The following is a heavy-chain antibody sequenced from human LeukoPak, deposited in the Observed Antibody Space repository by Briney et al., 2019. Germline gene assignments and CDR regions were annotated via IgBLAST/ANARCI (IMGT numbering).Heavy chain of an antibody. D-gene: IGHD2-15*01. V-gene: IGHV4-34*01. Sequence: SETLSLTCAVYGGSFIDYYWSWIRQPLGKGLEWIGEINHSGSANYNPSLKSRVTISEDTSKNQFSLKLSSVTAADTAVYYCARQLIGYCSGGSCQLNWFDPWGQGTLVTVSS. CDR3: ARQLIGYCSGGSCQLNWFDP. J-gene: IGHJ5*02. CDR2: INHSGSA. CDR1: GGSFIDYY.